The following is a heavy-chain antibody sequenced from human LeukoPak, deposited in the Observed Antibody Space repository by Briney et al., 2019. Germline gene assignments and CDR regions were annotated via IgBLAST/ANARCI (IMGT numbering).Heavy chain of an antibody. CDR2: ISGGGSTP. Sequence: GGSLRLSCAASGFTFSSYAMSWVRQAPGKGLEWVSSISGGGSTPYYADSVKGRFTISRDNSKSTLYLQMNSLRAEDTAVYYCAKRSVSGSYFFDYWGQGTLVTVSS. V-gene: IGHV3-23*01. D-gene: IGHD1-26*01. CDR3: AKRSVSGSYFFDY. CDR1: GFTFSSYA. J-gene: IGHJ4*02.